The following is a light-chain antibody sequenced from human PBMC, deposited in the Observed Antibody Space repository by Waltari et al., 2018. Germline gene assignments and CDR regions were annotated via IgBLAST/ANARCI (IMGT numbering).Light chain of an antibody. V-gene: IGLV2-23*02. CDR1: SSDVGSYNL. Sequence: QSALTQPASVSGSPGQSITIPCTGTSSDVGSYNLVSWYQQHPGKAPKLTIYEVSKRPSGVSNRFSGSKSGNTASLTISGLQAEDEADYYCCSYAGSSTWVFGGGTKLTVL. CDR3: CSYAGSSTWV. J-gene: IGLJ3*02. CDR2: EVS.